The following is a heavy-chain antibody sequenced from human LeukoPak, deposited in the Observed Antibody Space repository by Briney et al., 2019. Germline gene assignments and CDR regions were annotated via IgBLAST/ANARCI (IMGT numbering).Heavy chain of an antibody. J-gene: IGHJ4*02. Sequence: SGGSLRLSCAASGFTFTTYWMHWVRQAPGKGLEWVSTISGSGGSTYYADSVKGRFTTSRDNSKNTLYLQMNSLRAEDTAVYYCAKLRGATINAWYFDYWGQGTLVTVSS. CDR3: AKLRGATINAWYFDY. CDR2: ISGSGGST. D-gene: IGHD5-12*01. V-gene: IGHV3-23*01. CDR1: GFTFTTYW.